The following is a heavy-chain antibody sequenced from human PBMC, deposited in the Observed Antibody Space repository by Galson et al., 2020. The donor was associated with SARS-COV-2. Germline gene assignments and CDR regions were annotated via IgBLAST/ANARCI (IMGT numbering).Heavy chain of an antibody. V-gene: IGHV5-51*01. D-gene: IGHD3-10*01. CDR3: ARSSTITMVRGVIMSDYYYGMDV. J-gene: IGHJ6*02. CDR1: GYSLTSYW. CDR2: IYPGDSDT. Sequence: GESLKIYCKGSGYSLTSYWIGWVRQMPGKGLEWMGIIYPGDSDTRYSPSLQGQVTISADKSITTAYLQWSSLKSSDTAMYYCARSSTITMVRGVIMSDYYYGMDVWGQGTTVTVSS.